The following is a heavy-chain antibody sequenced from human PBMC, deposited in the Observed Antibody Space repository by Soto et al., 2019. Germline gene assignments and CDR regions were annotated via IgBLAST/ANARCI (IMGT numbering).Heavy chain of an antibody. CDR3: ARWSGFGHL. D-gene: IGHD3-10*01. V-gene: IGHV3-23*01. CDR1: GFIFSDYS. CDR2: MSISGEKT. Sequence: EVRLLVSGGGLVQPGGSLRLSCAASGFIFSDYSMAWVRQTPEKGLEWVSGMSISGEKTFYADSVNGRFTVSRDSSKNTVYLQMNSLRVEDTAVYYCARWSGFGHLWGQGTLVTASS. J-gene: IGHJ4*02.